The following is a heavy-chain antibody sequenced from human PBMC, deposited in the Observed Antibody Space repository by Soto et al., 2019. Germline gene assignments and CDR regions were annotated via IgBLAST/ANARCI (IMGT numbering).Heavy chain of an antibody. V-gene: IGHV3-21*01. Sequence: EVQLVESGGGLVKPGGSLRLSCAASGFTFSSYSMNWVRQAPGKGLEWVSSISSSSSYIYYADSVKGRFTISRDNAKNSLYLQMNSLRAEDTAVYYCASTSLLSTDAFDIWGQGTMVTVSS. CDR2: ISSSSSYI. D-gene: IGHD3-10*01. J-gene: IGHJ3*02. CDR3: ASTSLLSTDAFDI. CDR1: GFTFSSYS.